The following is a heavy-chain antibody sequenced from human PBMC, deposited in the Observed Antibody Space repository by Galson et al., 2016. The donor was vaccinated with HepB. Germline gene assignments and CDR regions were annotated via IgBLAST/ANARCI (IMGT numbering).Heavy chain of an antibody. V-gene: IGHV3-23*01. CDR3: ARTRGMVERPYGIDY. CDR2: ISGGGNT. J-gene: IGHJ4*02. CDR1: EFTFSSYA. Sequence: SLRLSCAASEFTFSSYAMSWVRQAPGKGLEWVSAISGGGNTYYADSVKGRFTISRDNSKDTLHLQMTTLRPEDTAVYYCARTRGMVERPYGIDYWGQETLGTVSS. D-gene: IGHD3-10*01.